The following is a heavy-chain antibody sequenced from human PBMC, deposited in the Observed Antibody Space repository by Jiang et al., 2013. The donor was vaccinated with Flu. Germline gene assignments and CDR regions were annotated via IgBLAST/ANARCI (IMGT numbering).Heavy chain of an antibody. D-gene: IGHD3-3*01. V-gene: IGHV4-59*08. CDR3: ARCYDFWSLDV. CDR2: IYYSGST. J-gene: IGHJ6*04. CDR1: GGSISSYY. Sequence: GSGLVKPSETLSLTCTVSGGSISSYYWSWIRQPPGKGLEWIGYIYYSGSTNYNPSLKSRVTISVDTSKNQFSLKLSSVTAADTAVYYCARCYDFWSLDVWGKGTTVTVSS.